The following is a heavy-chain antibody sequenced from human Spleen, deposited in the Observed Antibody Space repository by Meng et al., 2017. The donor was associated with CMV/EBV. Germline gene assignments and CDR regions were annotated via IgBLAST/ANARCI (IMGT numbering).Heavy chain of an antibody. CDR1: GFTLSTYG. D-gene: IGHD3-3*01. CDR2: IWSYGTNT. J-gene: IGHJ6*01. V-gene: IGHV3-33*06. CDR3: AKERAGGVVTAQYGMDV. Sequence: GESLKISCAASGFTLSTYGMHWVRQAPGKGLEWVAVIWSYGTNTYYADSVKGRVTISRDNSKNTLYLQMNSLRAEDTAVYYCAKERAGGVVTAQYGMDVWGQGTTVTVSS.